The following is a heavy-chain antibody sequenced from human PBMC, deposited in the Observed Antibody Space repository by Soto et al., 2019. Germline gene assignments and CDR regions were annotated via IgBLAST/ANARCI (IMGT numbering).Heavy chain of an antibody. CDR1: GDSISGYY. J-gene: IGHJ5*02. CDR3: ARAGGWLDP. Sequence: SETLSLTCTVSGDSISGYYWSWIRQPPGKGLEWIGFMYYSGSTEYNPSLKSRATISGDMSKNQFSLKLISVTAADTAVYYCARAGGWLDPWGQGIQVTVSS. V-gene: IGHV4-59*01. CDR2: MYYSGST.